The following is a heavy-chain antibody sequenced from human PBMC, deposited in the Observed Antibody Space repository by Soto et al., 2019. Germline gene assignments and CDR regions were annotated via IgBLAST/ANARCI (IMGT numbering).Heavy chain of an antibody. Sequence: GGSLRLSCAASGFTFSRYTMNWVRQTPGKGLEWVSYFSSGILSIYYADSVKGRFTVSRDNAKNSLFLQMNSLRDEDTAVYYCARGGSSSDNGMDVWGQGTTVTVSS. J-gene: IGHJ6*02. D-gene: IGHD3-16*01. CDR1: GFTFSRYT. CDR3: ARGGSSSDNGMDV. V-gene: IGHV3-48*02. CDR2: FSSGILSI.